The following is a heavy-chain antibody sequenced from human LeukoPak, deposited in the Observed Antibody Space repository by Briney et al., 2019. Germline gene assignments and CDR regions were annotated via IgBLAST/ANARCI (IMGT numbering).Heavy chain of an antibody. J-gene: IGHJ6*02. CDR3: AKDLLVVVVPAAPRFYYYGMDV. CDR2: ISGSGGST. Sequence: PGRSLRLSCAASGFTFSSYAMSWVRQAPGKGLEWVSAISGSGGSTYYADSVKGRFTISRDNSKNTLYLQMNSLRAEDTAVYYCAKDLLVVVVPAAPRFYYYGMDVWGQGTTVTVSS. CDR1: GFTFSSYA. D-gene: IGHD2-2*01. V-gene: IGHV3-23*01.